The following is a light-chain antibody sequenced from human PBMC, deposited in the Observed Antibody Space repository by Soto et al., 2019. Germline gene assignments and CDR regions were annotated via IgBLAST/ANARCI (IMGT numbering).Light chain of an antibody. V-gene: IGLV2-18*02. CDR1: SSDVGSYNR. CDR3: TSYSTRSPYV. CDR2: EVN. Sequence: QSVLAQPPSVSGSPGPPLTSSCTGTSSDVGSYNRVSWYQQPPGTAPKLMIYEVNYRPSGVPDRFSGSKSGNTASLTISGLQAEDEADYYSTSYSTRSPYVFGPGTKVTV. J-gene: IGLJ1*01.